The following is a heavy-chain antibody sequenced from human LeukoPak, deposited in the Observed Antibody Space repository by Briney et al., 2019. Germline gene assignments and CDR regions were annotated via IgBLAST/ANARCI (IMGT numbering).Heavy chain of an antibody. CDR1: GFTFGDYA. CDR2: IRSKVYGGTT. J-gene: IGHJ4*02. Sequence: GGSLRLSCTASGFTFGDYAMSWVRQAPGKGLEWVGFIRSKVYGGTTEYAAPVKGRFTISRDDSKSIAYLQMNSLKTEDTAVYYCSSYCTSTSCYDYWGQGTLVTVSS. D-gene: IGHD2-2*01. CDR3: SSYCTSTSCYDY. V-gene: IGHV3-49*04.